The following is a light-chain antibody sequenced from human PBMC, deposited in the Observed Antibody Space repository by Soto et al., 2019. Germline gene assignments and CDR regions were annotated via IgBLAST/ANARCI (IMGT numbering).Light chain of an antibody. CDR1: SSDVGAYDF. Sequence: QSVLTQPASVSGSPGQSITISCTGTSSDVGAYDFVSWYQHYPGKAPKPVTFDVTHRPPGISDRFSGSKSANTASLTISGLQAEDEAFYYCSSYTTRSTLVFGGGTKLTVL. CDR3: SSYTTRSTLV. CDR2: DVT. J-gene: IGLJ2*01. V-gene: IGLV2-14*01.